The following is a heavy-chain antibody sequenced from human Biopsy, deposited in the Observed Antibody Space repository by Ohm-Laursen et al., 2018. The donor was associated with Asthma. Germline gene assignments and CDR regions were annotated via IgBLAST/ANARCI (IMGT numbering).Heavy chain of an antibody. CDR1: GLTFRDYG. CDR3: ARAISSSWWAVEY. J-gene: IGHJ4*02. V-gene: IGHV3-30*03. D-gene: IGHD6-6*01. Sequence: SLRLSCTASGLTFRDYGLHWVRQAPGKGLEWVALISYDGSTQYYADSVKGRFTISRDNSKNTLYLQVNSLRAEDTAVYYCARAISSSWWAVEYWGQGTLVTVSS. CDR2: ISYDGSTQ.